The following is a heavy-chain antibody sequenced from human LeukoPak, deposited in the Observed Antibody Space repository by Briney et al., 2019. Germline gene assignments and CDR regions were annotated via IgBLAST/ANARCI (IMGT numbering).Heavy chain of an antibody. Sequence: SGGSLRLSCAASGFTFSSYWMHWVRQAPGKGLVWVSRINSDGSSTTYAGSVKGRFTISRDNAKNTLYLQMNSLRAEDTAVYYCARKRAMEDTVSYFDYWGQGTLVTVSS. V-gene: IGHV3-74*01. D-gene: IGHD2-15*01. CDR1: GFTFSSYW. J-gene: IGHJ4*02. CDR2: INSDGSST. CDR3: ARKRAMEDTVSYFDY.